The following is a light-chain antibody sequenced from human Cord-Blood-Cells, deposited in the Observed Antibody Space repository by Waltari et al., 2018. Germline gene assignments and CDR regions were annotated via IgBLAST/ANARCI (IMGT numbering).Light chain of an antibody. J-gene: IGLJ3*02. CDR2: EGS. CDR1: SSDVRSYNL. Sequence: QSALTQPAAVSGSPGQSITISCTGTSSDVRSYNLVSGYQQHPGKAPKLMIYEGSKRPSGVSNRFSGSKSGNTASLTISGLQAEDEADYYCCSYAGSSTLVFGGGTKLTVL. CDR3: CSYAGSSTLV. V-gene: IGLV2-23*01.